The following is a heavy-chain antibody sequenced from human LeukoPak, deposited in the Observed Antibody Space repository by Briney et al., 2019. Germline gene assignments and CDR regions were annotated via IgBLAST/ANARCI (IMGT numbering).Heavy chain of an antibody. D-gene: IGHD6-6*01. J-gene: IGHJ4*02. CDR1: GYSISSAYY. Sequence: SETLSLTCTVSGYSISSAYYWGWIRQPPGRGLEWIGNIYHSGSTYYNPSLKSRVSISVDTSKNQFSLKLSSVTAADTAVYYCARSIYGVGPFDYWGQGTLVTVSS. V-gene: IGHV4-38-2*02. CDR3: ARSIYGVGPFDY. CDR2: IYHSGST.